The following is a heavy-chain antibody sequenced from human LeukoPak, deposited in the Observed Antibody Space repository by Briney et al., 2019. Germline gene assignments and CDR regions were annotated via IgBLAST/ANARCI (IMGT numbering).Heavy chain of an antibody. J-gene: IGHJ5*02. CDR3: AREEYYGSGNWFDP. CDR2: INHSGST. CDR1: GGSFSGYY. V-gene: IGHV4-34*01. Sequence: PSETLSLTCAVYGGSFSGYYWSWIRQPPGKGLEWIGEINHSGSTNYNPSLKSRVTISVDTSKNQFSLKLSSVTAADTAVYYCAREEYYGSGNWFDPWGQGTLVTVSS. D-gene: IGHD3-10*01.